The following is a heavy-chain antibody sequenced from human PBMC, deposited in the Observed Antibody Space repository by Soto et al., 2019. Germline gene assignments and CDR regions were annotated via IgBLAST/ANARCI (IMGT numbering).Heavy chain of an antibody. V-gene: IGHV4-39*01. CDR2: IYYSGST. CDR3: ARCSVAGTGGNWFDP. D-gene: IGHD6-19*01. CDR1: GGSISSSSYY. J-gene: IGHJ5*02. Sequence: KPSETLSLTCTVSGGSISSSSYYWGWIRQPPGKGLEWIGSIYYSGSTYYNPSLKSRVTISVDTSKNQFSLKLSSVTAADTAVYYCARCSVAGTGGNWFDPWGQGTLVTVSS.